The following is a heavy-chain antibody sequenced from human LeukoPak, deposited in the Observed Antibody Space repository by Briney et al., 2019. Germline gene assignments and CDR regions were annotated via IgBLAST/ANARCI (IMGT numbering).Heavy chain of an antibody. D-gene: IGHD6-13*01. Sequence: PGGSLRLSCAASGFTFSSYSMNWVRQAPGKGLEWVSYISSSSSTIYYADSVKGRFTISRDNSKNTLYLQMNSLRAEDTAVYYCARDRIAAAGRVYWGQGTLVTVSS. CDR2: ISSSSSTI. CDR1: GFTFSSYS. V-gene: IGHV3-48*01. CDR3: ARDRIAAAGRVY. J-gene: IGHJ4*02.